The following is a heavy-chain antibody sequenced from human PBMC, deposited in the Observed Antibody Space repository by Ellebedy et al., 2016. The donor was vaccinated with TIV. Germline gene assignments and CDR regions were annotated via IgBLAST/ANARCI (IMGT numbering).Heavy chain of an antibody. D-gene: IGHD1-26*01. Sequence: GESLKISCAASGFTFSSYSMNWVRQAPGKGLEWVSYISSSSSTIYYADSVKGRFTISKDNSKNTLYLQMDSLRGEDTAVYYCANAWGAPLFDYWGQGTLVTVSS. V-gene: IGHV3-48*01. CDR1: GFTFSSYS. CDR3: ANAWGAPLFDY. J-gene: IGHJ4*02. CDR2: ISSSSSTI.